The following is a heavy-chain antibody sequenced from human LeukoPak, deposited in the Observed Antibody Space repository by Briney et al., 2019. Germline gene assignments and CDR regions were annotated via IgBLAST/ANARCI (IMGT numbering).Heavy chain of an antibody. D-gene: IGHD5-18*01. J-gene: IGHJ4*02. CDR2: ISGSGGST. Sequence: GGSLRLSCAASGFTFSSYGMSWVRQAPGKGLEWVSAISGSGGSTYYADSVKGRFTISRDNSKNTLYLQMNSLRAEDTAVYYCAKDKRWIQLWLFDFWGQGTLVTVSS. CDR1: GFTFSSYG. V-gene: IGHV3-23*01. CDR3: AKDKRWIQLWLFDF.